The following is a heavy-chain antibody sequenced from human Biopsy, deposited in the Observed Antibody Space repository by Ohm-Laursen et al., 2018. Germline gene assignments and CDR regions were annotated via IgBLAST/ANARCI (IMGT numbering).Heavy chain of an antibody. CDR3: AADADGYYTEFDY. V-gene: IGHV1-69*04. Sequence: SSVKVSCKASGGPSSNYAFSWVRQAPGQGLEWVGRIVPILGHLNYAQRFQGRVSITADKSTTYVYMELSRLTSGDTAVYYCAADADGYYTEFDYWGPGSLVTVSS. D-gene: IGHD3-3*01. CDR1: GGPSSNYA. CDR2: IVPILGHL. J-gene: IGHJ4*02.